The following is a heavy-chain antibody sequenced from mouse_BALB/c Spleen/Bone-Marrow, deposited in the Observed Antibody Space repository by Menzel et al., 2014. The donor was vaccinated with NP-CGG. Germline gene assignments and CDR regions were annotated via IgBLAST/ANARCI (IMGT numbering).Heavy chain of an antibody. D-gene: IGHD2-4*01. V-gene: IGHV1-82*01. CDR3: ARWGITSYYFDY. CDR2: IYPGDGDT. J-gene: IGHJ2*01. Sequence: QVQLQQSGPELMKPEVSVKISCKASGYAFSSSWMNWVKQRPGQGLEWIGRIYPGDGDTNYNGKFKGKATLTADKSSSTAYMQLSSLTSVDSAVYFCARWGITSYYFDYWGQGTTLTVSS. CDR1: GYAFSSSW.